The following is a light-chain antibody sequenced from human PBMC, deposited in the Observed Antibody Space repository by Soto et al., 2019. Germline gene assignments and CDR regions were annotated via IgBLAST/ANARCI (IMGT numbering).Light chain of an antibody. J-gene: IGKJ3*01. Sequence: DIQMTQSPSSLSPSVGDRVTITCRASQGISNYVAWYQQKPGKPPKLLIYAASTLQSGVPSRFSSSGSGTDFTLTINSLQPEDVATYSCQKYSSVPVFGPGTKVDIK. CDR3: QKYSSVPV. V-gene: IGKV1-27*01. CDR1: QGISNY. CDR2: AAS.